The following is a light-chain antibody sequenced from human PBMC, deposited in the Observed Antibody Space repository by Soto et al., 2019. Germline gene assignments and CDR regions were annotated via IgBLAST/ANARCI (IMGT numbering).Light chain of an antibody. CDR3: QSYDSSLSAPDV. Sequence: QSVLTQPPSVYGAPGQRITISCTGSSSNIGAHSDVYWYQHLPGTAPKLLIYDNNNRPSGVPDRFSGSKSGTSASLAITGLQADDEADYYCQSYDSSLSAPDVFGSGTKVTVL. J-gene: IGLJ1*01. V-gene: IGLV1-40*01. CDR2: DNN. CDR1: SSNIGAHSD.